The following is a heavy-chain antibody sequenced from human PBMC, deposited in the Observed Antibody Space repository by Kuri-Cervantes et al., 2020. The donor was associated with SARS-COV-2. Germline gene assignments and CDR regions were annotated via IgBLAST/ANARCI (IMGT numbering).Heavy chain of an antibody. CDR3: ARAGPKICNSSWHGY. D-gene: IGHD6-13*01. J-gene: IGHJ4*02. CDR1: GCTFSSYT. V-gene: IGHV1-69*02. Sequence: SVKVSCKASGCTFSSYTISWVRQAPGQGLEWMGRIIPIFGIANYAQKFQGRVTITADKSTSTAYMELSSLRSEDTAVYYCARAGPKICNSSWHGYWGQGTLVTGSS. CDR2: IIPIFGIA.